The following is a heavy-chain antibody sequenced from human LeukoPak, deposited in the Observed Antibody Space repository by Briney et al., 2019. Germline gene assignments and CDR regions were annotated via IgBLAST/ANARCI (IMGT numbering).Heavy chain of an antibody. CDR1: GYTFTSYG. Sequence: GASVKVSCKASGYTFTSYGISWVRQAPGQGLEWMGWISAYNGNTNYAQKLQGRVTMTTDTSTSTAYMELRSLRSDDTAVYYCARDAGSSWYDLVLPPWFDPWGQGTLVTVSP. CDR3: ARDAGSSWYDLVLPPWFDP. J-gene: IGHJ5*02. V-gene: IGHV1-18*01. D-gene: IGHD6-13*01. CDR2: ISAYNGNT.